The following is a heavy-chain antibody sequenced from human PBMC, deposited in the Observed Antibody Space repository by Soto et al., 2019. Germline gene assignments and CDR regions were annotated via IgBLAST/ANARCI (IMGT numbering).Heavy chain of an antibody. V-gene: IGHV1-69*13. CDR1: GGTFSIYG. J-gene: IGHJ4*02. CDR3: ATWAATGFDY. Sequence: GASVKVSCKASGGTFSIYGISWVRQAPGQGLEWMGGIIPIFGTANYAQKFQGRVTITADESTSTAYMELSSLRSEDTAVYYCATWAATGFDYWGQGTLVTVSS. D-gene: IGHD6-25*01. CDR2: IIPIFGTA.